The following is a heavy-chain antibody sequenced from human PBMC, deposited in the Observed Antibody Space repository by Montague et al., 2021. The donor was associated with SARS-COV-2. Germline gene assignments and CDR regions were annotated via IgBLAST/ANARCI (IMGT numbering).Heavy chain of an antibody. V-gene: IGHV4-59*01. CDR3: AREDRWNWFDL. D-gene: IGHD5-24*01. CDR2: IYYRGAT. J-gene: IGHJ5*02. Sequence: SETLSLTCSVSGGSISSYYWSWIRQPPGKGLEWIGYIYYRGATNYNPSLKSRVTFSIDTSKNQFSLKLISVTAADTAVYFCAREDRWNWFDLWGQGALVTVSS. CDR1: GGSISSYY.